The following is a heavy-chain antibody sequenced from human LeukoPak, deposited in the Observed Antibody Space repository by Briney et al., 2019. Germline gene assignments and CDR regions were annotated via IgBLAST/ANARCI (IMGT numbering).Heavy chain of an antibody. Sequence: GESLKISCKGSGYSFTSYWIGWVRQMPGKGLEWMGIIYPGDSDTRYSPSFQGQVTISADKSISTSYLQWSSLKASDTAMYYCARSPMTTVTYFDYWGQGTLVTVSS. CDR3: ARSPMTTVTYFDY. J-gene: IGHJ4*02. CDR2: IYPGDSDT. CDR1: GYSFTSYW. V-gene: IGHV5-51*01. D-gene: IGHD4-17*01.